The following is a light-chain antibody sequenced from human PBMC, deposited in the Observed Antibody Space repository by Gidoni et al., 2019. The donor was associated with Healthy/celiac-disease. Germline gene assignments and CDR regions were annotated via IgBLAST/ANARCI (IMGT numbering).Light chain of an antibody. CDR3: QAWDSSPNVV. J-gene: IGLJ2*01. Sequence: SYELTQPPSVSVSPGQTASITCSGDKLGDKYACWYQQKPGQSPVLVIYQDSKRPSGIPERFSGSNSGNTATLTISGTQAIDEADYYCQAWDSSPNVVFGGGTKLTVL. CDR2: QDS. V-gene: IGLV3-1*01. CDR1: KLGDKY.